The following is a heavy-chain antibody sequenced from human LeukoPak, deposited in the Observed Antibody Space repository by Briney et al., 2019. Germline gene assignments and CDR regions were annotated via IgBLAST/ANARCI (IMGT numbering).Heavy chain of an antibody. CDR1: GFTFDDYI. J-gene: IGHJ3*02. Sequence: PGGSLRLSCAASGFTFDDYIMHWVRQAPGKGLEWASLISWDGDTTHYADSVKGRFTISRDNNRISLYLQMNRLRTEDTALYYCAKARGLIGGAFDMWGQGTMVTVSS. CDR2: ISWDGDTT. CDR3: AKARGLIGGAFDM. V-gene: IGHV3-43*01. D-gene: IGHD3-22*01.